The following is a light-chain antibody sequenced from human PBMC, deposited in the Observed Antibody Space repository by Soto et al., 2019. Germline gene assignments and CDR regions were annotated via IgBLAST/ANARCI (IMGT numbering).Light chain of an antibody. Sequence: EIVLTQSPGTLSLTQGERATLSCRASQSVRSSYLAWYQQKLGQAPRLLIYGVSNRATGIPDRFSGSGSGTDFTLTISRLESEDFAGYYCQQYGTSPRTFGQGTKVEIK. CDR1: QSVRSSY. V-gene: IGKV3-20*01. CDR2: GVS. CDR3: QQYGTSPRT. J-gene: IGKJ1*01.